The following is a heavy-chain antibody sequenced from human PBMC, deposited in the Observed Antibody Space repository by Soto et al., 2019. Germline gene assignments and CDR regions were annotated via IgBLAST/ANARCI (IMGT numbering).Heavy chain of an antibody. CDR2: ISAYNGNT. Sequence: QVQLVQSGAEVKKPGASVKVSCKASGYTFTSYGISWVRQAPGQGLEWMGWISAYNGNTNYAQKLQGRVTMTTDTATSTADSELRSLSSDDTAVKYCARDQPFRPAPIEDWGKGTLVTVSS. V-gene: IGHV1-18*01. CDR3: ARDQPFRPAPIED. J-gene: IGHJ4*02. CDR1: GYTFTSYG.